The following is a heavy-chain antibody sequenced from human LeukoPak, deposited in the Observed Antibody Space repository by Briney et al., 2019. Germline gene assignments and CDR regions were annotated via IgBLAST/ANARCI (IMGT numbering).Heavy chain of an antibody. CDR1: GFTFSAYA. J-gene: IGHJ4*02. D-gene: IGHD2-21*02. Sequence: PGGSLRLSCAAPGFTFSAYAMSWVRQAPGKGLEWVSAISGVDGTTYYADSVKGRFTISRDNSMNTLYLQMNSLRAEDTAAYYCAKTASGVTDSYFDYWGQGTPVTVSS. CDR2: ISGVDGTT. CDR3: AKTASGVTDSYFDY. V-gene: IGHV3-23*01.